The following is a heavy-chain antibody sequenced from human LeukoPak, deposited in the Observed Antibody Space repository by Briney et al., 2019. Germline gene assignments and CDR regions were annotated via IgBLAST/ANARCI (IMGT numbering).Heavy chain of an antibody. CDR3: ARRQFNWGSAFDI. V-gene: IGHV3-7*01. CDR2: IKQDGSEK. J-gene: IGHJ3*02. CDR1: GFTFSTYW. D-gene: IGHD7-27*01. Sequence: PGGSLRFSCAASGFTFSTYWMSWVRQAPGKGLEWVANIKQDGSEKYYVDSVKGRFTISRDNAKNSLSLQMNSLRTEDTAVYYCARRQFNWGSAFDIWGQGTMVTVSS.